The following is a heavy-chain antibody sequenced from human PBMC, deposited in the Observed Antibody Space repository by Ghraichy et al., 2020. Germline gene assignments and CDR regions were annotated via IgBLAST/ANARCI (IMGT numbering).Heavy chain of an antibody. J-gene: IGHJ6*02. CDR1: GYTLTELS. CDR2: FDPEDGET. V-gene: IGHV1-24*01. CDR3: ATAPTMVRGVIKEDPYYYYYGMDV. Sequence: ASVKVSCKVSGYTLTELSMHWVRQAPGKGLEWMGGFDPEDGETIYAQKFQGRVTMTEDTSTDTAYMELSSLRSEDTAVYYCATAPTMVRGVIKEDPYYYYYGMDVWGQGTTVTVSS. D-gene: IGHD3-10*01.